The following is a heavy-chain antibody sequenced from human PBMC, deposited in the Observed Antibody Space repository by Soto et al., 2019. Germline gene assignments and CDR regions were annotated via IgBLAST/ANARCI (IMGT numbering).Heavy chain of an antibody. CDR3: ARGYDSSGYYWRIDAFDI. CDR1: GFTFSGYS. J-gene: IGHJ3*02. Sequence: GGSLRLSCAASGFTFSGYSMNWVRQAPGKGLEWVSYISSSSSTIYYADSVKGRFTISRDNAKNSLYLQMSSLRDEDTAVYYCARGYDSSGYYWRIDAFDIWGQGTMVTVSS. CDR2: ISSSSSTI. V-gene: IGHV3-48*02. D-gene: IGHD3-22*01.